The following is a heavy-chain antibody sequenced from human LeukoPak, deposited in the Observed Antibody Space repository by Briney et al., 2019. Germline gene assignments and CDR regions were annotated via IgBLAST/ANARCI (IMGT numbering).Heavy chain of an antibody. Sequence: GGSLRLSCAAAGFTFSSYWMSWVRQAPGKGLECVANIKQDGSEKYYVDSVKGRFTISRDNAKNSLYLQMNSLRAEDTAVYYCARLGSSSSWYPADYWGQGTLVTVSS. V-gene: IGHV3-7*01. CDR1: GFTFSSYW. CDR3: ARLGSSSSWYPADY. D-gene: IGHD6-13*01. J-gene: IGHJ4*02. CDR2: IKQDGSEK.